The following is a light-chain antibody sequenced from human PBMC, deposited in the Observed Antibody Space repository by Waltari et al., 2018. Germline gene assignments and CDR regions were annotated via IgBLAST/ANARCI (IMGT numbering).Light chain of an antibody. J-gene: IGKJ1*01. CDR2: GAS. CDR3: QARGT. V-gene: IGKV3-15*01. CDR1: QSVSSI. Sequence: EIVMTQSPATLSVSPGERATLSCRASQSVSSILAWYQQRPGQAPRLLMYGASTRATDIPARFSGSGSGTEFTLTISSLQSEDFAVYYCQARGTFGQGTKVEIK.